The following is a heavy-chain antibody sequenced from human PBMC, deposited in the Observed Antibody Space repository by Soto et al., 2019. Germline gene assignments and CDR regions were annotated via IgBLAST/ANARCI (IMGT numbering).Heavy chain of an antibody. CDR2: VKDGGHT. J-gene: IGHJ4*02. V-gene: IGHV4-34*01. D-gene: IGHD5-12*01. CDR1: GGSLSGYY. Sequence: QVQLQQWGAGLLKPSETLSLTCAVTGGSLSGYYWRWIRQPPGKGLEWIGEVKDGGHTNYSPSLRGRVTISSDTSNNQFSLRLNTVTAADTGVYYCARGQEGVVATHWDQGSLVTVSS. CDR3: ARGQEGVVATH.